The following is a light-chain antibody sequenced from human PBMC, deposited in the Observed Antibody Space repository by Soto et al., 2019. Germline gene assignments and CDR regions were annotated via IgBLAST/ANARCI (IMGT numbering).Light chain of an antibody. Sequence: VLTQPPSASGSPGQSVTISCTGTSSDVGGYNYVSWYQQHPGKAPKLMIYEVTKRPSGVPDRFSGSKSGNTASLTVSGLQAEDEAAYFCCSHAGDNTYVFGTGTKVTVL. CDR1: SSDVGGYNY. CDR3: CSHAGDNTYV. V-gene: IGLV2-8*01. J-gene: IGLJ1*01. CDR2: EVT.